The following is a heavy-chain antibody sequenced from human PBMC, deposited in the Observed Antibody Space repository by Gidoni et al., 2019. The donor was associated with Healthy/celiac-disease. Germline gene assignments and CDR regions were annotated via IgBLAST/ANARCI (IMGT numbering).Heavy chain of an antibody. D-gene: IGHD3-16*01. Sequence: QVQLVQSAAEVKKPGSSVKVSCKASGGTFSSYTISWVRQAPGQGLEWMGRIIPMLGIANNAQKFQGRVTITADKSTSTAYMELSSLRSEDTAVYYCARDGGLATSNAFDIWGQGTMVTVSS. CDR2: IIPMLGIA. CDR1: GGTFSSYT. V-gene: IGHV1-69*08. J-gene: IGHJ3*02. CDR3: ARDGGLATSNAFDI.